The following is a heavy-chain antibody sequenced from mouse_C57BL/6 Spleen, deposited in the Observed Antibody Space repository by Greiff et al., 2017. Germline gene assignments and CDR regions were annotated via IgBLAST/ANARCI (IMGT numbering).Heavy chain of an antibody. Sequence: EVHLVESGGGLVKPGGSLKLSCAASGFTFSSYTMSWVRQTPEKRLEWVATISGGGGNTYYPDSVKGRFTISRDNAKNTLYLQMSSLRSEDTALYYCARQGLYYGYDGDAMDYWGQGTSVTVSS. V-gene: IGHV5-9*01. CDR2: ISGGGGNT. D-gene: IGHD2-2*01. CDR1: GFTFSSYT. CDR3: ARQGLYYGYDGDAMDY. J-gene: IGHJ4*01.